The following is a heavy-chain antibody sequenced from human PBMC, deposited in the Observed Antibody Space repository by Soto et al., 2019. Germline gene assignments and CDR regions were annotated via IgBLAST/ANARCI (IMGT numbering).Heavy chain of an antibody. Sequence: SETLSLTCTVSGGSISSGGYYWSWIRQHPGKGLEWIGYIYYSGSTYYNPSLKSRVTISVDTSKNQFSLKLSSVTAADTAVYYCARDNWNDSIDYWGQGTLVTVSS. J-gene: IGHJ4*02. D-gene: IGHD1-20*01. CDR1: GGSISSGGYY. CDR3: ARDNWNDSIDY. V-gene: IGHV4-31*03. CDR2: IYYSGST.